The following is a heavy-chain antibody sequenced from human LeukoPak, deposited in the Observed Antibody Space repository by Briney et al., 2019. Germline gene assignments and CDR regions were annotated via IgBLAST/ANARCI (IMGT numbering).Heavy chain of an antibody. CDR1: GFTVSSNY. CDR3: AKTMGAIDHDY. CDR2: TSSGGST. D-gene: IGHD1-26*01. J-gene: IGHJ4*02. Sequence: GGSLRLSCAASGFTVSSNYMTWVRQTPGKGLEWVSTVTSSGGSTYYADSVKGRFTNSRDNSKNTLYLQMSSLRAEDTAVYYCAKTMGAIDHDYWGQGTLVTVSS. V-gene: IGHV3-53*05.